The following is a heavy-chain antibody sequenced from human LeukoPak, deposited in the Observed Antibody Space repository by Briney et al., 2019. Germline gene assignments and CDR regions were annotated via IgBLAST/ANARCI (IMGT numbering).Heavy chain of an antibody. Sequence: SETLSLTCAVYGGSFSGYYWSWIRQPPGKGLEWIGEINHSGSTNYNPSLKSRVIISVDTSKNQFSLKLSSVTAADTAVYYCARVGTNYHFDYWGQGTLVTVSS. V-gene: IGHV4-34*01. CDR1: GGSFSGYY. D-gene: IGHD4/OR15-4a*01. J-gene: IGHJ4*02. CDR2: INHSGST. CDR3: ARVGTNYHFDY.